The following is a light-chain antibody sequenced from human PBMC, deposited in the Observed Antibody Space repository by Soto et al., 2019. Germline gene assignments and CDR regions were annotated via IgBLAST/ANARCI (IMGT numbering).Light chain of an antibody. CDR2: DAS. CDR3: QQCYSTPWT. V-gene: IGKV1-39*01. J-gene: IGKJ1*01. Sequence: DIQMTQSPASLSASVGDRVTITCRSSQNINSYLHWYQQIPGTAPQLLIYDASTLQSGVTSRCSGIGSGTAFTLTLSSLEPEDFATYYCQQCYSTPWTFGQGTKVEIK. CDR1: QNINSY.